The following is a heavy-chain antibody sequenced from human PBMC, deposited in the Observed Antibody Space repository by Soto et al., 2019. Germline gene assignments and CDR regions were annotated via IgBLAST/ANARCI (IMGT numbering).Heavy chain of an antibody. Sequence: QVTLKESGPVMVKATETLAVTCTVSGFSLSNARMAVSWIRQPPGKALAWLAHIFSTDEKSYNTSLKTRLTISKDTSRSQVVLTMTNVDPVDTSTYYCARFTMLRVELSNYYYGMDVWGQGTTVTVSS. J-gene: IGHJ6*02. V-gene: IGHV2-26*01. CDR3: ARFTMLRVELSNYYYGMDV. CDR2: IFSTDEK. CDR1: GFSLSNARMA. D-gene: IGHD3-10*01.